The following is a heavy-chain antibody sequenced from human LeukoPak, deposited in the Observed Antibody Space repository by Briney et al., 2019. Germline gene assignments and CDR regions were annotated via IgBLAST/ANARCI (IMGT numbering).Heavy chain of an antibody. CDR1: GYRFTGYY. V-gene: IGHV1-2*02. CDR3: ARGTEGGSSNWFDP. Sequence: ASVKVSCKASGYRFTGYYMHWVRQAHGQGLEWMGCINPNSGGTNYAQKFQGRVTMTRDTSISTAYMELSRLRSDDTAVYYCARGTEGGSSNWFDPWGQGTLVTVSS. D-gene: IGHD2-15*01. CDR2: INPNSGGT. J-gene: IGHJ5*02.